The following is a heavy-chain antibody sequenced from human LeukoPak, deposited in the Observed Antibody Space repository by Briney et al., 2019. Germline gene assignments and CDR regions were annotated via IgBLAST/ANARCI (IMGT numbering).Heavy chain of an antibody. CDR1: GGTFTSYA. J-gene: IGHJ6*02. CDR2: IIPIFGTA. V-gene: IGHV1-69*13. Sequence: SVKVSCKASGGTFTSYAISWVRQAPGQGLEWMGGIIPIFGTANYAQKFQGRVTITADESTSTAYMELSSLRSEDTAVYYCASFPDRYCSGGSCYSIYCYGMDVWGQGTTVTVSS. D-gene: IGHD2-15*01. CDR3: ASFPDRYCSGGSCYSIYCYGMDV.